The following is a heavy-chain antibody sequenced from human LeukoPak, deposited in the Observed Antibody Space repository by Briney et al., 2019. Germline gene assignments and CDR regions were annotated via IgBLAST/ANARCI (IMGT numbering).Heavy chain of an antibody. J-gene: IGHJ3*02. Sequence: GESLKISCKGSGYSFTSYWLGWVRQMPGKGLEWMGISYPGDSDTRYSPSFQGQVTISADKSISTAYLQRSSLKASDSAIYYCARRGGGDCSGGTCYDAFDSWGQGTMVTVSS. CDR3: ARRGGGDCSGGTCYDAFDS. CDR2: SYPGDSDT. V-gene: IGHV5-51*01. CDR1: GYSFTSYW. D-gene: IGHD2-15*01.